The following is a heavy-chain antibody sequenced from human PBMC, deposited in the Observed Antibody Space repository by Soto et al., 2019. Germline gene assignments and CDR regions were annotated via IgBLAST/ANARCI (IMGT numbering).Heavy chain of an antibody. CDR2: ISYDANNK. CDR1: GFTFSSYA. Sequence: QVHLVESGGGVVQPGRSLRLSCAASGFTFSSYAMHWVRQAPGKWLEWVAVISYDANNKNYADSVKGQFTISRDNSNNTLYLQMNSLRVEDTAVYYCASGYSYGTDYYYYGMDVWGQGTTVTVSS. V-gene: IGHV3-30-3*01. D-gene: IGHD5-18*01. J-gene: IGHJ6*02. CDR3: ASGYSYGTDYYYYGMDV.